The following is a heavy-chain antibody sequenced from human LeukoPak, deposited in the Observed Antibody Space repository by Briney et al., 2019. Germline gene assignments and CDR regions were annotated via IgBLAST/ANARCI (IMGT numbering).Heavy chain of an antibody. CDR3: AKDGVYCSSTSCSFVYFDY. V-gene: IGHV3-23*01. CDR2: ISGSGGST. J-gene: IGHJ4*02. CDR1: GFTFSSYA. D-gene: IGHD2-2*01. Sequence: GGSLRLSCAASGFTFSSYAMSWVRQAPGKGLEWVSAISGSGGSTYYADSVKGRFTISRDNSKNTLYLQMNSLRADDTALYYCAKDGVYCSSTSCSFVYFDYWGQGTLVTVSS.